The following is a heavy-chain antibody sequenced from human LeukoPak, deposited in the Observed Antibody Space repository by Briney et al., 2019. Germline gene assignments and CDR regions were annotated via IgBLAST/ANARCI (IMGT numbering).Heavy chain of an antibody. Sequence: GGSLRLSCAASGFTFSSYGMSWVRQAPGKGLEWVSAISGSGGSTYYADSVKGRFTISRDNSKNTLYLQMNSLRAEDTAVYYCAKDRLRSGYTHFDYWGQGTLVTVSS. CDR2: ISGSGGST. V-gene: IGHV3-23*01. D-gene: IGHD3-3*01. CDR1: GFTFSSYG. J-gene: IGHJ4*02. CDR3: AKDRLRSGYTHFDY.